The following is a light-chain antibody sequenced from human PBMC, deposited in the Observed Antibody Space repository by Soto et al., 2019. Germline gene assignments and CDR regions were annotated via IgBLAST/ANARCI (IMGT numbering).Light chain of an antibody. CDR1: SIDVGGYNY. CDR3: SSYTARGTRV. Sequence: QSALTQFASVSGSPGQSITISCTGTSIDVGGYNYVSWYQQHPDKAPKLLIYEVGNRPSGVSIRLSGSKSGNTASLTISGLQAEDEADYYCSSYTARGTRVFGTGTKVTVL. J-gene: IGLJ1*01. V-gene: IGLV2-14*01. CDR2: EVG.